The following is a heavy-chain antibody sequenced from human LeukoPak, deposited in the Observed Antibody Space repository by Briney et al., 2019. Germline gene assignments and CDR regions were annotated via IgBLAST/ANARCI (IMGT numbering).Heavy chain of an antibody. D-gene: IGHD3-3*01. J-gene: IGHJ4*02. CDR3: ARVRPHYDFWSGYFDY. Sequence: ASVKVSCKASGYTFSRYGISWVRQAPGQGLEWMGWISAHNGSTKSAQNLQGRVTMTTDTSTSTAYMELRSLRSDDTAVYYCARVRPHYDFWSGYFDYWGQGTLVTVSS. CDR1: GYTFSRYG. CDR2: ISAHNGST. V-gene: IGHV1-18*01.